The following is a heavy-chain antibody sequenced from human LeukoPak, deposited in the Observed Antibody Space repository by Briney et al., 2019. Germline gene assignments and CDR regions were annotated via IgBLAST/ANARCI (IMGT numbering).Heavy chain of an antibody. Sequence: PGGSLRLSCAVSGFAVSSNYMAWVRQTPGKGPEWVSVVLRGATTYYADSVKGRFTISTDNSKNMLYLQMKSLRADDSAVYYCARDGQASGTWFDFWGQGTPVTVSS. CDR3: ARDGQASGTWFDF. V-gene: IGHV3-66*01. CDR2: VLRGATT. CDR1: GFAVSSNY. J-gene: IGHJ4*02. D-gene: IGHD6-25*01.